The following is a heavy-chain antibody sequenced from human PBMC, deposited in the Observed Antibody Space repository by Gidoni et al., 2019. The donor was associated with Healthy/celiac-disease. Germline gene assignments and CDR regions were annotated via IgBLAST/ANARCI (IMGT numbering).Heavy chain of an antibody. Sequence: EVQLLESGGGLVQPGGSLRLSCAASGFPFSRYAMSWVRRAPGKGLAWGSAISGSGGSTYYADSVKGRVTISRDNSKNPLYLRMSSLTAEDTAVYYCAKGRWQYSSSWGDFDYWGQGTLVTVSS. J-gene: IGHJ4*02. CDR2: ISGSGGST. CDR1: GFPFSRYA. V-gene: IGHV3-23*01. CDR3: AKGRWQYSSSWGDFDY. D-gene: IGHD6-13*01.